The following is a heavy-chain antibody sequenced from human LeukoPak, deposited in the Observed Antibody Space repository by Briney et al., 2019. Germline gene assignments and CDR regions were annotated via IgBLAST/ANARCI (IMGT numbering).Heavy chain of an antibody. J-gene: IGHJ4*02. CDR1: GFTFSSYG. CDR2: ISGSGGST. CDR3: ARRSGIAVAGAFDY. D-gene: IGHD6-19*01. Sequence: PGGSLRLSCAASGFTFSSYGMSWVRQAPGKGLEWVSAISGSGGSTYYADSVKGRFTISGDNSKNTLYLQMNSLRAEDTAVYYCARRSGIAVAGAFDYWGQGTLVTVSS. V-gene: IGHV3-23*01.